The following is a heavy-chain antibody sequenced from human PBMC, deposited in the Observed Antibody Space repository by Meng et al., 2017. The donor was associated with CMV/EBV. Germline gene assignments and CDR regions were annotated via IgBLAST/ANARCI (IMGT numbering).Heavy chain of an antibody. CDR3: AKTGTGSIAADAFDI. CDR2: ISGDGGST. CDR1: GFTFSSYA. J-gene: IGHJ3*02. Sequence: GESLKISCAVSGFTFSSYAMSWVRQAPGKGLEWVSGISGDGGSTYHADSVKGRFTISRDNSKNTLYLQMNSLRAEDTAVYYCAKTGTGSIAADAFDIWGQGTMVTVSS. V-gene: IGHV3-23*01. D-gene: IGHD6-25*01.